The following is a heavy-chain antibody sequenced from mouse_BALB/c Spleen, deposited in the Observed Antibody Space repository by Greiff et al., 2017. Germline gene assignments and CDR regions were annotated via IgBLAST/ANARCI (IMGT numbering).Heavy chain of an antibody. CDR3: ARKTVLGYFDY. V-gene: IGHV1-14*01. CDR2: INPYNDGT. CDR1: RYTFTSYV. J-gene: IGHJ2*01. D-gene: IGHD4-1*01. Sequence: EVQLQQSGPELVKPGASVKMSCKASRYTFTSYVMHWVKQKPGQGLEWIGYINPYNDGTKYNEKFKGKATLTSDKSSSTAYMELSSLTSEDSAVYYCARKTVLGYFDYWGQGTTLTVSS.